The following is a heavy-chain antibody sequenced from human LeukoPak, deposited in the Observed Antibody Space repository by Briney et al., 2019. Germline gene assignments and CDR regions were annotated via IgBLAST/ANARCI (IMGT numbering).Heavy chain of an antibody. CDR3: ARTIDGYNFIFDY. V-gene: IGHV4-59*08. D-gene: IGHD5-24*01. CDR1: GGSISSYY. J-gene: IGHJ4*02. CDR2: IYYSGST. Sequence: SETLSLTCTVSGGSISSYYWSWIRQPPGKGLEWIGYIYYSGSTNYNPSLKSRVTISVDTSKNQFSLKLSSVTAADTAVYYCARTIDGYNFIFDYWGQGTLVTVSS.